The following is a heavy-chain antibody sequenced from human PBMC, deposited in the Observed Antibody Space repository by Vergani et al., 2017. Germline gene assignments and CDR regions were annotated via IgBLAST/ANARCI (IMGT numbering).Heavy chain of an antibody. D-gene: IGHD3-22*01. J-gene: IGHJ4*02. CDR1: GFTFSNAW. Sequence: EVQLLESGGGLVKPGGSLRLSCAASGFTFSNAWMSWVRQAPGKGLEWVGRIKSKTDGGTTDYAAPVKGRFTISRDDSKNTLYLQMNSLKTEDTAVYYCIVVVVTLTPSIDYWGQGTLVTVSS. CDR2: IKSKTDGGTT. CDR3: IVVVVTLTPSIDY. V-gene: IGHV3-15*01.